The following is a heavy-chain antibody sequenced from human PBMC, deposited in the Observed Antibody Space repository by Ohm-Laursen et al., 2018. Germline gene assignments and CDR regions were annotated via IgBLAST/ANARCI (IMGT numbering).Heavy chain of an antibody. J-gene: IGHJ4*02. CDR3: ARDESGTTVTTVVFDY. D-gene: IGHD4-17*01. CDR2: ISAYNGNT. CDR1: GYTFTSYG. V-gene: IGHV1-18*01. Sequence: GASVKVSCKASGYTFTSYGISWVRQAPGQGLEWMGWISAYNGNTNYAQKLQGRVTMTTDTSTSTAYMELRSLRSDDTAVYYCARDESGTTVTTVVFDYWGQGTLVTVSS.